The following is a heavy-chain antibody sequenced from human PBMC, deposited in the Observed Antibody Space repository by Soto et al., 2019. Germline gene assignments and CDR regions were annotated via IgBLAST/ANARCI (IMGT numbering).Heavy chain of an antibody. D-gene: IGHD5-12*01. J-gene: IGHJ4*02. Sequence: SETLSFTCSVSGGTINSGDYFWSWIRQPPGKGLEWIGSIFYTGSTYHSPSLKSRASMSMDTSKNLFSLGLRSLTAADTAVYFCARVKATLYRDYYFDYWGQGTLVTVSS. CDR3: ARVKATLYRDYYFDY. V-gene: IGHV4-30-4*01. CDR2: IFYTGST. CDR1: GGTINSGDYF.